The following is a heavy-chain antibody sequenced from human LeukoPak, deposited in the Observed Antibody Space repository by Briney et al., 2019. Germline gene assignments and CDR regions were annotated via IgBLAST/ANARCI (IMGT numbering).Heavy chain of an antibody. CDR3: ASFDFWSGFYFDY. V-gene: IGHV4-30-2*01. D-gene: IGHD3-3*01. Sequence: PSQTLSLTCAVSGGSISSGGYSWSWIRQPPGKGLEWIGYIYHSGSTYYNLSLKSRVTISVDRSKNQFSLKLSSVTAADTAVYYCASFDFWSGFYFDYWGQGTLVTVSS. CDR1: GGSISSGGYS. J-gene: IGHJ4*02. CDR2: IYHSGST.